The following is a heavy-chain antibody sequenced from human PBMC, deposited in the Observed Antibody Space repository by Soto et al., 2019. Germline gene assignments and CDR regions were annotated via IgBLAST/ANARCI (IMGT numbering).Heavy chain of an antibody. CDR3: ATTPYNWNDFDY. CDR2: FDPEDGET. J-gene: IGHJ4*02. D-gene: IGHD1-20*01. CDR1: GYTLTELS. Sequence: ASVKVSCKVSGYTLTELSMHWVRQAPGKGLEWMGGFDPEDGETIYAQKFQGRVTMTEDTSTDTAYMELSSLRSEDTAVYYCATTPYNWNDFDYWGQGTLVTSPQ. V-gene: IGHV1-24*01.